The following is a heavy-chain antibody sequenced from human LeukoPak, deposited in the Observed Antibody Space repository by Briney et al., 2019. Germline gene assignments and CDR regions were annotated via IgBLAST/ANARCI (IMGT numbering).Heavy chain of an antibody. D-gene: IGHD5-18*01. CDR2: ISAYDGNT. V-gene: IGHV1-18*01. J-gene: IGHJ4*02. CDR3: ARAVRGYSYAYLPY. Sequence: EASVKVSCKASGYTFSSCGISWVRQAPGQGLEWMGWISAYDGNTDYAQNLQGRVTMTTDTSTSTAYMELRSLRSDDTAVYYCARAVRGYSYAYLPYWGQGTLVTVSS. CDR1: GYTFSSCG.